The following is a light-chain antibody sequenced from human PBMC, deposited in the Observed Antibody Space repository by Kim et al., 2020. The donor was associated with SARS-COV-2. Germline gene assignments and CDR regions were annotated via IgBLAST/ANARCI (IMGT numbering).Light chain of an antibody. CDR1: QIVSSNY. CDR3: QQNGSSPT. Sequence: EIVVTQSPGTLSLSPGERATLSCRASQIVSSNYLAWYQQKPGQAPRLLIHGASSRATGIPDRFSGSGSGADFTLTISRLEPEDFAVYYCQQNGSSPTFGQGTKVDIK. CDR2: GAS. J-gene: IGKJ1*01. V-gene: IGKV3-20*01.